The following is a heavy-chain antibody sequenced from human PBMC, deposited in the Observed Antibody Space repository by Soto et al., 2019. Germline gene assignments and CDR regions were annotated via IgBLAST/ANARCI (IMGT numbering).Heavy chain of an antibody. D-gene: IGHD4-4*01. CDR1: GFTFSSYS. CDR2: ISSSSSTI. CDR3: ATDGTVTTPGVLDY. J-gene: IGHJ4*02. Sequence: EVQLVESGGGLVQPGGSLRLSCAASGFTFSSYSMNWVRQAPGKGLEWVSYISSSSSTIYYADSVKGRFTISRDNAKNSLDLQMNSLGDEETAVYYCATDGTVTTPGVLDYWGQGTLVTVSS. V-gene: IGHV3-48*02.